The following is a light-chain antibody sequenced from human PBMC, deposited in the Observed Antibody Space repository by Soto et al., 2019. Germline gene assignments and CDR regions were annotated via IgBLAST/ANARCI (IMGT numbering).Light chain of an antibody. V-gene: IGKV3-20*01. J-gene: IGKJ1*01. CDR3: QQYGSSGRT. CDR1: QSVSSSY. CDR2: GAS. Sequence: IVLNQSPGTLSLSPGERATLPCRASQSVSSSYVAWYQQIPGQTPRLLIYGASSRATGIPDRFSGSGSGTDFTLTISRLEPEDFAVYYCQQYGSSGRTFGQGTKVDIK.